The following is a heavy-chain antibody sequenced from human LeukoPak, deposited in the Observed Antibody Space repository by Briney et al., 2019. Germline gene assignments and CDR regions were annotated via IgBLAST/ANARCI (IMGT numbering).Heavy chain of an antibody. CDR1: GGSFSSYY. D-gene: IGHD3-10*01. CDR3: ARDIRWFGELSYNWFDP. CDR2: IYTSGST. V-gene: IGHV4-4*07. Sequence: PSETLSLTCAVYGGSFSSYYWSWIRQPAGKGLEWIGRIYTSGSTNCNPSLKSRVTMSVDTSKNQFSLKLSSVTAADTAVYYCARDIRWFGELSYNWFDPWGQGTLVTVSS. J-gene: IGHJ5*02.